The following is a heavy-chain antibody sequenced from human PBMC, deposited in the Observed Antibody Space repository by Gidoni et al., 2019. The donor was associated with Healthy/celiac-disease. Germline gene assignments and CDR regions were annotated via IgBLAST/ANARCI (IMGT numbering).Heavy chain of an antibody. V-gene: IGHV4-39*07. CDR1: GGSISSSSYY. D-gene: IGHD3-9*01. CDR2: IDYSGST. Sequence: QLQLQASVPGLVKPSVTLSLTCTVSGGSISSSSYYWGWIRQSPGKGLEWIGSIDYSGSTYYNPARKSRVTISVETSKDQCSLKLSSVTAADTAVDYWASQEFDWLFLVYWGQGTLVTVSS. J-gene: IGHJ4*02. CDR3: ASQEFDWLFLVY.